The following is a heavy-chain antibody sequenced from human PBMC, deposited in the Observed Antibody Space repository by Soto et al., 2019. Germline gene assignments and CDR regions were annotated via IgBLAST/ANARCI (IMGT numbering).Heavy chain of an antibody. Sequence: ASVKVSCKASGGTFSSYAISWVRQAPGQGLEWMGGIIPIFGTANYAQKFQGRVTITADESTSTAYMELSSLRSEDTAVYYCARADPGTAMVGPFDYWGQGTLVTVSS. CDR3: ARADPGTAMVGPFDY. CDR1: GGTFSSYA. J-gene: IGHJ4*02. CDR2: IIPIFGTA. V-gene: IGHV1-69*13. D-gene: IGHD5-18*01.